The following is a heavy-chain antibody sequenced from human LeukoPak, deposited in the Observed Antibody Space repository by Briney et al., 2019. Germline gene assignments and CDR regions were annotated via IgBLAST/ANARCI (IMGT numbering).Heavy chain of an antibody. CDR2: INPNSGGT. D-gene: IGHD4-17*01. CDR3: ARRYGDPSDWYFDL. CDR1: GYTFTDYY. V-gene: IGHV1-2*02. Sequence: ASVKVSCKASGYTFTDYYMHWVRQAPGQGLEWMGWINPNSGGTNYAQKFQGRVTMTRDTSISTAYMELSRLRSDDTAVYYCARRYGDPSDWYFDLWGRGTLVTVSS. J-gene: IGHJ2*01.